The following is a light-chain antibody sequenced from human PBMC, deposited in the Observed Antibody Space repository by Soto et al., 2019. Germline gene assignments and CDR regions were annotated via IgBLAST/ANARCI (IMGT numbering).Light chain of an antibody. CDR1: QGVTTY. J-gene: IGKJ2*03. V-gene: IGKV1-9*01. CDR2: AAS. Sequence: DIQLTQSPSFLSASVGDRVTITCRANQGVTTYLAWYQQNPEKAPKLLIYAASTLQSGVPSRFSGSGSGTEFTLTISSLQPEDSATYYCQQLDSYPYSFGQGTKLEIK. CDR3: QQLDSYPYS.